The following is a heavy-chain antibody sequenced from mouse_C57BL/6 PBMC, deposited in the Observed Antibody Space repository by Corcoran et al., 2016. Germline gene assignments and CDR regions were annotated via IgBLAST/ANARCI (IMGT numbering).Heavy chain of an antibody. CDR2: INPNNGGT. V-gene: IGHV1-18*01. D-gene: IGHD1-1*01. Sequence: EVQLQQSGPELVKPGASVKIPCKASGYTFTDYNMDWVKQSHGKSLEWIGDINPNNGGTIYNQKFKGKATLTVDKSSSTAYMELRSLTSEDTAVYYCARRILRYPYYYAMDYWGQGTSVTVSS. CDR3: ARRILRYPYYYAMDY. J-gene: IGHJ4*01. CDR1: GYTFTDYN.